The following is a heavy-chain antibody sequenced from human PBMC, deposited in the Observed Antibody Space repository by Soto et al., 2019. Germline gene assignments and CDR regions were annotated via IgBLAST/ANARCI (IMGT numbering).Heavy chain of an antibody. D-gene: IGHD7-27*01. CDR2: IIPLFGTT. Sequence: QVQVVQSGVEVRRPGSSVKVSCKASGDTFKNCVISWVRQAPGQGLEWMGGIIPLFGTTDFAQRFQGRLTITTDESTTTAYMELSRLSSEDTATYSCAAELGFGKLAVVWGQGTTVIVSS. J-gene: IGHJ6*02. CDR3: AAELGFGKLAVV. CDR1: GDTFKNCV. V-gene: IGHV1-69*01.